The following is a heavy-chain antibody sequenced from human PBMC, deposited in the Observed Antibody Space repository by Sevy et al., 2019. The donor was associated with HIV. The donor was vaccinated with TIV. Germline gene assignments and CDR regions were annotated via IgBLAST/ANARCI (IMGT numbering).Heavy chain of an antibody. V-gene: IGHV4-59*01. D-gene: IGHD1-1*01. Sequence: SETLSLMCTVSGGYISNYYWSWIRQPPGKGLEWIGYMYSGGSTNYNPSLSSRITMSVDTSKKLFSLKLTPVTAADTAVYYCARVATMAGTVDSWGQGTLVTVSS. CDR3: ARVATMAGTVDS. J-gene: IGHJ4*02. CDR1: GGYISNYY. CDR2: MYSGGST.